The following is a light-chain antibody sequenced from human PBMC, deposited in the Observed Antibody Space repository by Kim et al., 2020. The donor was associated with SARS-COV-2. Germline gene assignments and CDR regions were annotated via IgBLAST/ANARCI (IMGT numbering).Light chain of an antibody. Sequence: EIVFTKSQATLSLSPGERATLSCRASQSISSYLAWYQQKPGQAPRLLIHDATNRATGIPARFSGSGSWTDFTLTISSLEPEDFAVYYFQHLDSCPLTFGGGTKVDIK. J-gene: IGKJ4*01. CDR3: QHLDSCPLT. CDR2: DAT. V-gene: IGKV3-11*01. CDR1: QSISSY.